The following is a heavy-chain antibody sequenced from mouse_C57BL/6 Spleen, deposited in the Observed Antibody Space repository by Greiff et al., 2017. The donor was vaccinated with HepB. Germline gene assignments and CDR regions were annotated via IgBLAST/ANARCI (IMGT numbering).Heavy chain of an antibody. J-gene: IGHJ1*03. CDR1: GYTFTSYW. Sequence: VQLQQPGAELVKPGASVKLSCKASGYTFTSYWMHWVKQRPGQGLEWIGMIHPNSGSANYNEKFKSKATLTVDKSSSTDYMQLSSLTSEDSAVYYCARYHHYDSSCWYFDVWGTGTTVTVSS. CDR3: ARYHHYDSSCWYFDV. CDR2: IHPNSGSA. D-gene: IGHD1-1*01. V-gene: IGHV1-64*01.